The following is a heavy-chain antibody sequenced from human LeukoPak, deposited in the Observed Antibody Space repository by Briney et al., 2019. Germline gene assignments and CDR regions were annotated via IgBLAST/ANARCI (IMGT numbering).Heavy chain of an antibody. CDR1: GYTFTSYD. J-gene: IGHJ6*03. V-gene: IGHV1-8*01. CDR2: MNPNSGNT. D-gene: IGHD2-2*03. CDR3: ARGGYCSSTSCHGDYYYYYMDV. Sequence: ASVKVSCKASGYTFTSYDINWVRQATGQGLEWMGWMNPNSGNTGYAQKFQGRVTITRNTSISTAYMELSSLRSEDTAVYYCARGGYCSSTSCHGDYYYYYMDVWGKGTTVTVSS.